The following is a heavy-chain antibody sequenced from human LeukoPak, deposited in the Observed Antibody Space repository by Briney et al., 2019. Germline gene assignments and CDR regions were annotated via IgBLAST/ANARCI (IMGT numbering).Heavy chain of an antibody. J-gene: IGHJ4*02. D-gene: IGHD6-19*01. V-gene: IGHV4-34*01. CDR1: GGSFSGYY. Sequence: KASETLSLTCAVDGGSFSGYYWSWTRQPPGKGLEWIGEINHSGSTKYNPSLKSRVTISVDTSKNQLSLKLSSVTAADTAVYYCARGPGYSSGWYRYWGQGTLVTVSS. CDR3: ARGPGYSSGWYRY. CDR2: INHSGST.